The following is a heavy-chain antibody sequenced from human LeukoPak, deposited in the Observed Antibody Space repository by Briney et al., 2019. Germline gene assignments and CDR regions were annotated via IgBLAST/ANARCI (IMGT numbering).Heavy chain of an antibody. J-gene: IGHJ4*02. D-gene: IGHD3-9*01. V-gene: IGHV3-30*18. Sequence: GGSLRLSCAGSGFTFSSYNMHWVRQAPGKGLEWVAVISSDGGYKYYADSVKGRFTISRDNSKNTLYLQMNSLRAEDTVMYYCAKDYAWSLDYWGQGTLVTVSS. CDR1: GFTFSSYN. CDR3: AKDYAWSLDY. CDR2: ISSDGGYK.